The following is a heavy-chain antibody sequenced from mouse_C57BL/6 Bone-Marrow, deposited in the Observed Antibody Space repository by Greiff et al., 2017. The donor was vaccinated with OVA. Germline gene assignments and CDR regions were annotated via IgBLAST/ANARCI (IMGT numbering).Heavy chain of an antibody. CDR3: ARSSGFAY. Sequence: QVQLQQPGTELVKPGASVKLSCKASGYTFTSYWIHWVKQRPGQGLEWIGNNNPSNGDTDYNEKFKNRATLTVDKSSSTAYIQLSSLTSEDSAVYYCARSSGFAYWGQGTLVTVSA. D-gene: IGHD6-1*01. V-gene: IGHV1-53*01. J-gene: IGHJ3*01. CDR2: NNPSNGDT. CDR1: GYTFTSYW.